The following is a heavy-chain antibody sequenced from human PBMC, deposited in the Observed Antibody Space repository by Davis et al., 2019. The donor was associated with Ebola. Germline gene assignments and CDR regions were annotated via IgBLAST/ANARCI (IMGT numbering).Heavy chain of an antibody. D-gene: IGHD5-24*01. V-gene: IGHV3-21*01. J-gene: IGHJ4*02. Sequence: GESLKISCAASGFTFSSYSMNWVRQAPGKGLEWVSSISSSSSYIYYADSVKGRFTISRDNSKNTLYLQMNSLRAEDTAVYYCARDLLEMATTLDYWGQGTLVTVSS. CDR1: GFTFSSYS. CDR2: ISSSSSYI. CDR3: ARDLLEMATTLDY.